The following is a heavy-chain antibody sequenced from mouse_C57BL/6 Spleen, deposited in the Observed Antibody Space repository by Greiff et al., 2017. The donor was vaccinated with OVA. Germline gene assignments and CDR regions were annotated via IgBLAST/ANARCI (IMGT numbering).Heavy chain of an antibody. V-gene: IGHV14-4*01. CDR1: GFNIKDDY. CDR3: TTGNAMDY. Sequence: VQLQQSGAELVRPGASVKLSCTASGFNIKDDYMHWVQQRPEQGLEWIGWIDPENGDTEYASKFQGKATITADTSSNTGYLQLSSLTSEDTAVDYCTTGNAMDYWGQGTSVTVSS. J-gene: IGHJ4*01. CDR2: IDPENGDT.